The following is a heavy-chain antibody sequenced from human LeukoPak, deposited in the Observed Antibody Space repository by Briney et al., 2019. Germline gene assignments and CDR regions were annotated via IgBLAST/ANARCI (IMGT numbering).Heavy chain of an antibody. V-gene: IGHV4-59*08. J-gene: IGHJ4*01. D-gene: IGHD3-3*01. CDR2: VYYDGST. CDR1: GDSISNYH. CDR3: ARANWSGSFGSYFDY. Sequence: SETLSLTCSVSGDSISNYHWTWIRQPPGRGLEWIGYVYYDGSTNYNPSLKSRVTISLDTSNNQFSLKLTSVTAADTAVYYCARANWSGSFGSYFDYWGHGILVTVSS.